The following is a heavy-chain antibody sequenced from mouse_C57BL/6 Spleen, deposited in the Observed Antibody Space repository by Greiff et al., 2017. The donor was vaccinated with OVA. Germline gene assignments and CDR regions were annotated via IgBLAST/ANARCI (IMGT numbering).Heavy chain of an antibody. CDR2: INPYNGGT. J-gene: IGHJ2*01. CDR1: GYTFTDYY. V-gene: IGHV1-19*01. D-gene: IGHD2-5*01. Sequence: EVQLQQSGPVLVKPGASVKMSCKASGYTFTDYYMNWVKQSHGKSLEWIGVINPYNGGTSYNQKFKGKATLTVDKSSSTAYMELNSLTSEDSAVYYCARSGNSNYYFDYWGLGTTLTVSS. CDR3: ARSGNSNYYFDY.